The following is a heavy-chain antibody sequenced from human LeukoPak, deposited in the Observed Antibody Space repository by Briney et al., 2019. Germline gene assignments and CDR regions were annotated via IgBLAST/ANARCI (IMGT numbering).Heavy chain of an antibody. CDR1: GGSISSGGYS. J-gene: IGHJ5*02. V-gene: IGHV4-30-2*01. D-gene: IGHD3-9*01. CDR2: IYHSGST. CDR3: ARAQDILTGPSWFDP. Sequence: SQTLSLTCAVSGGSISSGGYSWSWIRQPPGKGLEWIGYIYHSGSTYYNPSLKSRVTISVDRSKNQFSLKPSSVTAADTAVYYCARAQDILTGPSWFDPWGQGTLVTVSS.